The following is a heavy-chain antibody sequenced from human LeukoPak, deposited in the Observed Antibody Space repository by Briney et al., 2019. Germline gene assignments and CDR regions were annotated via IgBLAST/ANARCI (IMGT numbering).Heavy chain of an antibody. D-gene: IGHD3-3*01. CDR1: GFTFSSYG. J-gene: IGHJ3*02. CDR2: IRYDGSNK. V-gene: IGHV3-30*02. Sequence: GGSLRLSCAASGFTFSSYGMHWVRQAPGKGLEWVAFIRYDGSNKYYADSVKGRFTISRDNSKNTLYLQMNSLRAEGTAVYYCANGGPYYDFWSGYYTKNAFDIWGQGTMVTVSS. CDR3: ANGGPYYDFWSGYYTKNAFDI.